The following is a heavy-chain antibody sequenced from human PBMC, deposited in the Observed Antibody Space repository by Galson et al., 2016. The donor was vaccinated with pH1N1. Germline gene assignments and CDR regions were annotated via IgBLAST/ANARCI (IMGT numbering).Heavy chain of an antibody. J-gene: IGHJ4*02. CDR3: ARDREDYWSGYLFDY. D-gene: IGHD3-3*01. Sequence: SGGTLSSYAISWVRQAPGQGLEWMGNILPILGIPDYAQKFQDRVKITADKSTNTAYLGLSSLRSEDTAVYYCARDREDYWSGYLFDYWGQGTLVTVAS. CDR2: ILPILGIP. CDR1: GGTLSSYA. V-gene: IGHV1-69*04.